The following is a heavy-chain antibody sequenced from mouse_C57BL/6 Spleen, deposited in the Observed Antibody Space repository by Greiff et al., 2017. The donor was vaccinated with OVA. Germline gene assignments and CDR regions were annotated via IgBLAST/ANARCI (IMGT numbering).Heavy chain of an antibody. CDR2: ISYDGSN. V-gene: IGHV3-6*01. CDR3: ARVDGYYGWYFDV. CDR1: GYSITSGYY. Sequence: EVQLQESGPGLVKPSQSLSLTCSVTGYSITSGYYWNWIRQFPGNKLEWMGYISYDGSNNYNPSLKNRISITRDTSKNQFFLKLNSVTTEDTATYYCARVDGYYGWYFDVWGTGTTVTVSS. D-gene: IGHD2-3*01. J-gene: IGHJ1*03.